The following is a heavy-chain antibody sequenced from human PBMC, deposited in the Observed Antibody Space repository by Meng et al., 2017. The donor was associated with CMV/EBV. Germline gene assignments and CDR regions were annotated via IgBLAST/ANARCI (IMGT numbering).Heavy chain of an antibody. Sequence: GGSLRLSCAVSGFTFSDYYMSWIRQAPGKGLEWVSYISSSGSTIYYADSVKGRFTISRDNAKNSLYLQMNSLRAEDTAVYYCARPPGYSYHAYSFDYWGQGTLVTVSS. V-gene: IGHV3-11*01. D-gene: IGHD5-18*01. CDR3: ARPPGYSYHAYSFDY. CDR2: ISSSGSTI. CDR1: GFTFSDYY. J-gene: IGHJ4*02.